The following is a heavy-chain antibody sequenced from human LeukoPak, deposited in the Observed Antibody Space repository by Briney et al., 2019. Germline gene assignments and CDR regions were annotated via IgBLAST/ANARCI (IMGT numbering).Heavy chain of an antibody. CDR3: ARAGRYSSGPTL. J-gene: IGHJ4*02. CDR1: GGSISAYY. CDR2: LYPSGNS. Sequence: SETLSLTCTVSGGSISAYYWSWIRQPPGEGLEWIGHLYPSGNSNYNPSLKSRVTMSADTSKNHFSLNLSSVTAADTAVYYCARAGRYSSGPTLWGQGTLVTVSS. D-gene: IGHD6-19*01. V-gene: IGHV4-4*07.